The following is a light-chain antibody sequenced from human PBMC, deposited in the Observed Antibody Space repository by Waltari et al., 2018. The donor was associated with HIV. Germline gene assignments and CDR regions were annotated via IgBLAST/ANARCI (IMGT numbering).Light chain of an antibody. CDR3: SSYTSSSTPVV. Sequence: QSALPHPASVSGSPEPSIPISCTGTTSDVGGYTYVPWYQQHPGKAPKLMIYEVSNRPSGVSNRFSGSKSGNTASLTISGLQAEDEADYYCSSYTSSSTPVVFGGGTKLTVL. J-gene: IGLJ2*01. CDR1: TSDVGGYTY. V-gene: IGLV2-14*01. CDR2: EVS.